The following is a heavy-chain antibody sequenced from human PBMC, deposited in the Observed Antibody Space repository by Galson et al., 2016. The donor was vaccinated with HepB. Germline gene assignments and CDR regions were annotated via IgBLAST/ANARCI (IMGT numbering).Heavy chain of an antibody. D-gene: IGHD5-18*01. Sequence: PALVKPTQTLTLTCTFSGFSLSTSAVGVGWIRQAPGKAPEWLAFIYWDDNEHYSPSLESRLTITKDTSKNQVVLTMTNMGPVDTATYYCGHGLPVYTYGSIFSHYFDQWGQGTLVTVSS. V-gene: IGHV2-5*02. J-gene: IGHJ4*02. CDR1: GFSLSTSAVG. CDR2: IYWDDNE. CDR3: GHGLPVYTYGSIFSHYFDQ.